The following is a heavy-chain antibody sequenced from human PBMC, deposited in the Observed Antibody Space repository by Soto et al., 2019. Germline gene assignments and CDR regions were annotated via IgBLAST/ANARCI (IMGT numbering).Heavy chain of an antibody. CDR3: GTVRASWYVDY. CDR1: GGSITSGGYY. J-gene: IGHJ4*02. CDR2: ISYSGNT. Sequence: SETLFLTCTVSGGSITSGGYYWSWIRQPPGKGLEWVAYISYSGNTYYNPSLKSRLSISADTCKNQFSLELKSVTVADTAVYYCGTVRASWYVDYWGQGTLVTVSS. V-gene: IGHV4-30-4*01. D-gene: IGHD2-2*01.